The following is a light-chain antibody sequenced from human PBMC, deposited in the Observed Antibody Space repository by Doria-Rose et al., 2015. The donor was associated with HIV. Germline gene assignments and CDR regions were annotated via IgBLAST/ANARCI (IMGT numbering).Light chain of an antibody. CDR1: QSLLYTSKNY. CDR2: WAS. Sequence: DIRMTQSPESLGMSLGERATLNCKSNQSLLYTSKNYLAWYQQKPGQPPKLLIYWASTRQSGVPARFSGSGSGTDFTHTISSLEAEDVAVYYCQQYYDTPSFGPGTTVDIK. V-gene: IGKV4-1*01. CDR3: QQYYDTPS. J-gene: IGKJ3*01.